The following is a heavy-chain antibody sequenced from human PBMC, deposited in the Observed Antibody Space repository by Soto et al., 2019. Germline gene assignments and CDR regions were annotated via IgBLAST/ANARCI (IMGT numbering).Heavy chain of an antibody. V-gene: IGHV3-23*01. CDR2: ISGSGGST. Sequence: EVQLLESGGGLVQPGGSLRLSCAASGFTFSSYSMSWVRQAPGKGLEWVSAISGSGGSTYYADSVKGRVTISRDNSKNTLYLQMHRLRAEDTAVYYCAKTYGGGDLVVVTAIANYYYYGMDGWGQGTTVTVSS. D-gene: IGHD2-21*02. J-gene: IGHJ6*02. CDR3: AKTYGGGDLVVVTAIANYYYYGMDG. CDR1: GFTFSSYS.